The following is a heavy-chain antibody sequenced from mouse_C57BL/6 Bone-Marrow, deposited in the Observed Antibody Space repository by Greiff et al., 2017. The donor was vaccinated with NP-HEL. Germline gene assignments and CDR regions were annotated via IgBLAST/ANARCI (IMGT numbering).Heavy chain of an antibody. D-gene: IGHD2-4*01. Sequence: EVQVVESEGGLVQPGSSMKLSCTASGFTFSDYYMAWVRQVPEKGLEWVANINYDGSSTYYLDSLKSRFIISRDNAKNILYLQMSSLKSEDTATYYCARGSDYDGDWYFDVWGTGTTVTVSS. CDR2: INYDGSST. J-gene: IGHJ1*03. CDR1: GFTFSDYY. CDR3: ARGSDYDGDWYFDV. V-gene: IGHV5-16*01.